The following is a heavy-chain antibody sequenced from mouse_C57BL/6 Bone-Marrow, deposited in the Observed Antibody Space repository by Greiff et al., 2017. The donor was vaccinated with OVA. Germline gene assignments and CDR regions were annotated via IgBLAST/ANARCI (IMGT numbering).Heavy chain of an antibody. CDR1: GFTFSDYG. D-gene: IGHD2-14*01. V-gene: IGHV5-17*01. CDR3: ARAYDAWFAY. J-gene: IGHJ3*01. Sequence: VQLKESGGGLVKPGGSLKLSCAASGFTFSDYGMHWVRQAPEKGLEWVAYISSGSSTIYYADTVKGRFTISRDNAKNTLFLQMTSLRSEDTAMYYCARAYDAWFAYWGQGTLVTVSA. CDR2: ISSGSSTI.